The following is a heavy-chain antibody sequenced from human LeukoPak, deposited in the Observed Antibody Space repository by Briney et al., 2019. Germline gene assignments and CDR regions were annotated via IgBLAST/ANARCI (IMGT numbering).Heavy chain of an antibody. J-gene: IGHJ4*02. CDR1: GFTFSSHG. CDR2: IWYDGSNK. Sequence: GGSLRLSCAASGFTFSSHGMHWVRQSPGKGLEWVAGIWYDGSNKYHTDSVKGRFTISRDDSKNTVYLQMNSLRAEDTAVYYCAKAYGATKPYFDYWGQGTLVTVSS. CDR3: AKAYGATKPYFDY. V-gene: IGHV3-33*06. D-gene: IGHD3-10*01.